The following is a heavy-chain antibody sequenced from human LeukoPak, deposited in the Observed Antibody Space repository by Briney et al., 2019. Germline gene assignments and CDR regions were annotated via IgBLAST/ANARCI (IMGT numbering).Heavy chain of an antibody. CDR3: ASSGSYVAHYYGMDV. J-gene: IGHJ6*02. V-gene: IGHV3-23*01. CDR1: GFTFSSYA. CDR2: ISGSGGST. D-gene: IGHD3-10*01. Sequence: GGSLRLSCAASGFTFSSYAMSWVRQAPGKGLEWVSAISGSGGSTYYADSVKGRFTISRDNSKNTLYLQMNSLRAEDTAVYYCASSGSYVAHYYGMDVWGQGTTVTVSS.